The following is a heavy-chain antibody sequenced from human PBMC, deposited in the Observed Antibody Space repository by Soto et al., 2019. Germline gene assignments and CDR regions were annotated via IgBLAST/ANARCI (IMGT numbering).Heavy chain of an antibody. CDR3: ANRFVIVPAVLGRNYHYGMDV. D-gene: IGHD2-2*01. V-gene: IGHV3-23*01. CDR2: ICGGDAGS. Sequence: EAQLLESGGGLVQPGGSLRLSCVASGFISSDYVMSWVRQATGKGLAWVSAICGGDAGSSYSDSVKGRFTIFRDNSRKTVHIQMDSLRADDSAVYYCANRFVIVPAVLGRNYHYGMDVWGQGTTVTVSS. CDR1: GFISSDYV. J-gene: IGHJ6*02.